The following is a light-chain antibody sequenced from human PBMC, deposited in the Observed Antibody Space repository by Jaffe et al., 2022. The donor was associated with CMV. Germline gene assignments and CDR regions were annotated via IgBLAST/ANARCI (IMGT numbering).Light chain of an antibody. J-gene: IGKJ1*01. V-gene: IGKV2-28*01. CDR3: MQALHTPPA. CDR2: LGS. CDR1: QSLLHSNGFNY. Sequence: DIVMTQSPLSLPVTPGEPASISCRSSQSLLHSNGFNYLDWYLQKPGQSPQLLIYLGSTRASGVPDRFSGSGSGTDFTLKIARVEADDVGIYYCMQALHTPPAFGQGTKVEIK.